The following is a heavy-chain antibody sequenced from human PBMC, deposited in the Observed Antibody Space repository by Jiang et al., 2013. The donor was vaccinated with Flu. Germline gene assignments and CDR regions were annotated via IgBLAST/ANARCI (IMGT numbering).Heavy chain of an antibody. V-gene: IGHV3-30*07. D-gene: IGHD6-19*01. J-gene: IGHJ4*02. Sequence: FTISRDNSKNTLYLQMNSLRAEDTAVYYCARASGYSSGWSDYWGQGTLVTVSS. CDR3: ARASGYSSGWSDY.